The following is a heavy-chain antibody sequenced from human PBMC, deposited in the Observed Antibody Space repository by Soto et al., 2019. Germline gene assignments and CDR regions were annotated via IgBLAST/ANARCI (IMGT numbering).Heavy chain of an antibody. Sequence: SETLSLTCAVSGGSFRGFYWTWIRQSPGKGLEWLGDINHVGITNYNPSLKSRVSIPVDTSKSQFSLKLSSVTAADTAMYYCRSSTSCYDESCVDVWGQGTMVTVSS. CDR3: RSSTSCYDESCVDV. J-gene: IGHJ6*02. CDR1: GGSFRGFY. V-gene: IGHV4-34*01. CDR2: INHVGIT. D-gene: IGHD2-2*01.